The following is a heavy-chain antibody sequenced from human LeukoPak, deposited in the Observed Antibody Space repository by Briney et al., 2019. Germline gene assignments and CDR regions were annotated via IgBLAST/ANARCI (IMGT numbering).Heavy chain of an antibody. Sequence: GGSLRLSCAASGFTFDDYAMHWARQAPGKGLEWVSGIIWNSGSIGYADSVKGRFTISRDNAKNSLYLQMNSLRAEDTALYYCAKDISVGATPYYFDYWGQGTLVTVSS. CDR1: GFTFDDYA. CDR2: IIWNSGSI. D-gene: IGHD1-26*01. V-gene: IGHV3-9*01. J-gene: IGHJ4*02. CDR3: AKDISVGATPYYFDY.